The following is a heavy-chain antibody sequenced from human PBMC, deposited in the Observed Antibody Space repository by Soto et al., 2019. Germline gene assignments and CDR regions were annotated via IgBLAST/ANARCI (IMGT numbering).Heavy chain of an antibody. CDR3: AREFKVRGVISGWFDP. Sequence: LSCVASVIEFSNYAMSCCRQSPGKGLEWVSISSASGRSRYYADSVKGRFTISRDNSKNTLYLQMNSLRAEDTAVYYCAREFKVRGVISGWFDPWGQGTLVTVSS. J-gene: IGHJ5*02. CDR1: VIEFSNYA. V-gene: IGHV3-23*01. CDR2: SSASGRSR. D-gene: IGHD3-10*01.